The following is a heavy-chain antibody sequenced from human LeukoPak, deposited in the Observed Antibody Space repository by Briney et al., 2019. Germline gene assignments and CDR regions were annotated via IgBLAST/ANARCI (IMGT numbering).Heavy chain of an antibody. J-gene: IGHJ3*01. V-gene: IGHV3-30*03. CDR2: VSYDGANK. CDR1: GFPFSSYW. D-gene: IGHD4/OR15-4a*01. Sequence: GGSLRLSCVASGFPFSSYWMTWVRQTPGKGLEWVAVVSYDGANKYYAGSVKGRFTISRDSSKNTLYLQMNSLGVEDTAVYYCAREIGTSRAGLAWFELWGQGTTVTVSS. CDR3: AREIGTSRAGLAWFEL.